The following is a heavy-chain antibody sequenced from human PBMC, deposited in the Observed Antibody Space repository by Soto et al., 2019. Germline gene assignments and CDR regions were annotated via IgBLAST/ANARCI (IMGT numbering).Heavy chain of an antibody. CDR2: ISAYNGYT. Sequence: ASVKVSWKASGITFSSYGITWVRQAPGQGLEWMGWISAYNGYTNYAQRLQGRVTMTTDTSTNTAYLKLRGLSSDDTAVYYCARDGLAYCGGECYYDFWG. CDR3: ARDGLAYCGGECYYDF. V-gene: IGHV1-18*01. D-gene: IGHD2-21*01. J-gene: IGHJ4*03. CDR1: GITFSSYG.